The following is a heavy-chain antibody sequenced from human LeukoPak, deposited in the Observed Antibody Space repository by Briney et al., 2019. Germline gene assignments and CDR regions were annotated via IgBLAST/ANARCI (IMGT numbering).Heavy chain of an antibody. CDR1: GGSISSSSYY. J-gene: IGHJ4*01. D-gene: IGHD5-18*01. CDR3: ARDDFDDNGYRPFYY. V-gene: IGHV4-39*07. Sequence: SETLSLTCTVSGGSISSSSYYWGWIRQPPGKGLEWIGSIYYSGSTYYNPSLKSRVTISVDTSKNQFSLRLTSVTATDTAVYYCARDDFDDNGYRPFYYWGHGSLVTASS. CDR2: IYYSGST.